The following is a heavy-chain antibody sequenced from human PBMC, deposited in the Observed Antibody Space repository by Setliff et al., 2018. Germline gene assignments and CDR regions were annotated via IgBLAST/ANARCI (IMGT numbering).Heavy chain of an antibody. CDR2: IHYSGST. V-gene: IGHV4-39*01. Sequence: SETLSLTCTVSAGSISSSSYYWGWIRQPPGKGLEWIATIHYSGSTYYNPSLKSRVTTSVDTSKNQFSLKLGSVTAADTAVYYCARQGRKSDSRGYYYWTDFDYWGQGALVTVSS. D-gene: IGHD3-22*01. CDR1: AGSISSSSYY. J-gene: IGHJ4*02. CDR3: ARQGRKSDSRGYYYWTDFDY.